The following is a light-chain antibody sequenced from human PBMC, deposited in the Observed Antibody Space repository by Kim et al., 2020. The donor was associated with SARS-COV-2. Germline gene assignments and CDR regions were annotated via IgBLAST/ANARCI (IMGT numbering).Light chain of an antibody. CDR3: KQYET. CDR2: RAS. CDR1: QSITKW. V-gene: IGKV1-5*03. J-gene: IGKJ1*01. Sequence: DTGAINSRASQSITKWLTEYQQKPGKATKLLINRASSIEKGVTARVSGSGSGTEFTLTNTTQQPDDFANYYCKQYETFGQGTKVDIK.